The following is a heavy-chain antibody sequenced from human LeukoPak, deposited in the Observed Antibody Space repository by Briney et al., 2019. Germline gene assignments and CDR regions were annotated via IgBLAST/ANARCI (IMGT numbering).Heavy chain of an antibody. V-gene: IGHV4-38-2*01. CDR2: LYRSGST. CDR3: ARQQQLVKN. CDR1: NYSIRNGYY. J-gene: IGHJ4*02. Sequence: SETLSLTCAVSNYSIRNGYYWGWIRQPPGKGLEWIGCLYRSGSTNYNPSLKSRVTISVDKSKNQFSLKLSSVTAADTAVYYCARQQQLVKNWGQGTLVTVSS. D-gene: IGHD6-13*01.